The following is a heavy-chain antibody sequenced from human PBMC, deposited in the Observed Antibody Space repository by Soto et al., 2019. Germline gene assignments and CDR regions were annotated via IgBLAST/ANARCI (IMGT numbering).Heavy chain of an antibody. CDR1: GYTFTSYG. V-gene: IGHV1-18*01. J-gene: IGHJ4*02. D-gene: IGHD4-17*01. CDR3: ARDRSLWDYGGNPDDY. Sequence: QVQLVQSGAEVKKPGASVKISCKASGYTFTSYGISWVRQAPGQGLEWMGWISAYNGNTNYAQKLQGRVTMTTDTSTSTAYMELRSLRSDDTAVYYCARDRSLWDYGGNPDDYWGQGTLVTVSS. CDR2: ISAYNGNT.